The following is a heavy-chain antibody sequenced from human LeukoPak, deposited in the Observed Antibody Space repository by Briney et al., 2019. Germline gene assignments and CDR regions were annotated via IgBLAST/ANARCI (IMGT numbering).Heavy chain of an antibody. Sequence: PGGSLRLSCAASGFTFNNYAMSWVRQAPGKGLEWVSYISSSGSTIYYADSVKGRFTISRDNAKNSLYLQMNSLRAEDTAVYYCAKDRNPYYYDSSGYWDYWGQGTLVTVSS. CDR2: ISSSGSTI. CDR1: GFTFNNYA. CDR3: AKDRNPYYYDSSGYWDY. D-gene: IGHD3-22*01. J-gene: IGHJ4*02. V-gene: IGHV3-48*04.